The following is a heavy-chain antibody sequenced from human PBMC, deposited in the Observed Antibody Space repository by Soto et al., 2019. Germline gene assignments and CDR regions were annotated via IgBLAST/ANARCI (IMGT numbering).Heavy chain of an antibody. CDR2: INHSGST. D-gene: IGHD3-22*01. V-gene: IGHV4-34*01. CDR1: GWSFSGYY. Sequence: ETLSLTCAVYGWSFSGYYWSWIRQPPGKGLEWIGEINHSGSTNYNPSLKSRVTISVDTSKNQFSLKLSSVTAADTAVYYCARNLPTMIVVVTYNWFEPWGQRTLVTVSS. CDR3: ARNLPTMIVVVTYNWFEP. J-gene: IGHJ5*02.